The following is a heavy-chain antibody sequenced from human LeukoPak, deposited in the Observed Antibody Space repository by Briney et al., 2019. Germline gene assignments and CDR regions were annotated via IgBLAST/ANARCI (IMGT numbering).Heavy chain of an antibody. CDR3: ARDREWELLDY. CDR2: ISAYNGNT. Sequence: ASVKVSCKASGGTFSSYAISWVRQAPGQGLEWMGWISAYNGNTNYAQKLQGRVTMTTDTSTSTAYMELRSLRSDDTAVYYCARDREWELLDYWGQGTLVTVSS. CDR1: GGTFSSYA. D-gene: IGHD1-26*01. J-gene: IGHJ4*02. V-gene: IGHV1-18*01.